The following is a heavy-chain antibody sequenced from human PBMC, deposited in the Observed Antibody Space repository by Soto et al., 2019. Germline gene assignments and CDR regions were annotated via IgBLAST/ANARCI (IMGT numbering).Heavy chain of an antibody. CDR3: ARDHRAGYCSAGSCFYCCCYGIDV. J-gene: IGHJ6*02. CDR1: GGSFSGYY. V-gene: IGHV4-34*01. Sequence: ETLSLTCPVYGGSFSGYYWSWLRQPPGKGLEWIGEINHSGSTNYNPSLKSRVTISVDTTKNKFSLKLSSLTAAATAVYYCARDHRAGYCSAGSCFYCCCYGIDVWGQGTMVTVSS. D-gene: IGHD2-15*01. CDR2: INHSGST.